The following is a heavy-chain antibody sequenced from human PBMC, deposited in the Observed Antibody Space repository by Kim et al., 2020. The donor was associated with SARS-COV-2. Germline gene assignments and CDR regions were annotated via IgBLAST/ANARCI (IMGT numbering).Heavy chain of an antibody. D-gene: IGHD5-18*01. CDR1: GYTFTSYA. J-gene: IGHJ4*02. CDR2: INAGNGNT. CDR3: ARDRYSYGYRGDFDY. Sequence: ASVKVSCKASGYTFTSYAMHWVRQAPGQRLEWMGWINAGNGNTKYSQKFQGRVTITRDTSASTAYMELSSLRSEDTAVYYCARDRYSYGYRGDFDYWGQGTLVTVSS. V-gene: IGHV1-3*01.